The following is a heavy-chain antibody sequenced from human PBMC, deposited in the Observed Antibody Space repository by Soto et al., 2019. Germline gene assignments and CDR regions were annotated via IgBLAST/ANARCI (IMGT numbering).Heavy chain of an antibody. V-gene: IGHV1-18*01. Sequence: QVQLVQSGPEVKQPGASVKVSCKASGYIFSSHGVSWVRQAPGQGLEWMGWIGVYNGGTKYEQKFQGRVTLTTDTSTSTAYMELRSLRYDDTAMYYCARDPPGKNDLDYWGQGTLVTVSS. J-gene: IGHJ4*02. CDR2: IGVYNGGT. D-gene: IGHD1-1*01. CDR1: GYIFSSHG. CDR3: ARDPPGKNDLDY.